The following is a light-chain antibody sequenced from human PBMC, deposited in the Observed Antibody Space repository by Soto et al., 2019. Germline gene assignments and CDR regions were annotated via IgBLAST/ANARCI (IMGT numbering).Light chain of an antibody. CDR1: SSNIGAGYD. CDR2: GNS. V-gene: IGLV1-40*01. CDR3: QSYYRSLSGPGV. J-gene: IGLJ3*02. Sequence: QSVLTQPPSVSGAPGQRVTISCTGSSSNIGAGYDVHWYQQLPGTAPKLLIYGNSNRPSGVPDRFSGSKSGTSAALAITGLQAEDEADYYCQSYYRSLSGPGVFGGGTKVTVL.